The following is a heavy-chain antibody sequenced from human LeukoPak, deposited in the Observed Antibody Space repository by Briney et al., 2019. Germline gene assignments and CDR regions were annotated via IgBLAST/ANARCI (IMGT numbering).Heavy chain of an antibody. CDR1: GGSISSSSYY. D-gene: IGHD2-21*01. Sequence: ETLSLTCTVSGGSISSSSYYWGWIRQPPGKGLEWVSAISGSGGSTYYADSVKGRFTISRDNSKNTLYLQMNSLRAEDTAVYYCAKVGYSYYYYYMDVWGKGTTVTVSS. J-gene: IGHJ6*03. CDR3: AKVGYSYYYYYMDV. V-gene: IGHV3-23*01. CDR2: ISGSGGST.